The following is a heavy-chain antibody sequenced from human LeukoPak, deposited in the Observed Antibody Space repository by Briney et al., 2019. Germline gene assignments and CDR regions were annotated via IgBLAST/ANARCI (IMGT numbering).Heavy chain of an antibody. V-gene: IGHV4-59*01. D-gene: IGHD1-7*01. CDR3: ARTGTTFFDY. J-gene: IGHJ4*02. Sequence: KPSETLSLTCTVSGGSISSYYWSWIRQPPGKGLEWIGYIHYLGSTKYNPSLKSRLTISVDTSKSHFSLRLTSVTAADTAIYYCARTGTTFFDYWGQGSLVTVSS. CDR1: GGSISSYY. CDR2: IHYLGST.